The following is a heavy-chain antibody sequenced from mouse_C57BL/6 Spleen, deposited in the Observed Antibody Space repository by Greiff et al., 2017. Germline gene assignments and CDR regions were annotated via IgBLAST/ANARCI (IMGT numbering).Heavy chain of an antibody. J-gene: IGHJ4*01. V-gene: IGHV5-9-1*02. CDR3: TRDPGYYGYDVGYAMDY. Sequence: EVQLVESGEGLVKPGGSLKLSCAASGFTFSSYAMSWVRQTPEKRLEWVAYISSGGDYIYYADTVKGRFTISRDNARNTLYLQMSSLKSEDTAMYYCTRDPGYYGYDVGYAMDYWGQGTSVTVSS. CDR2: ISSGGDYI. CDR1: GFTFSSYA. D-gene: IGHD2-2*01.